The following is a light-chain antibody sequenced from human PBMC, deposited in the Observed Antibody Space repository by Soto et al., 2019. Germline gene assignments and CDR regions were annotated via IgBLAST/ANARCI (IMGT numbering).Light chain of an antibody. J-gene: IGKJ1*01. CDR1: QTISSNY. Sequence: EIVLTQSPGTLSVSPGERATLSCRASQTISSNYLAWYQQKPGQAPSLLIYGTSSRATGIPDRFSGSGSGTYFILTISRLEPKDSAIYYCQQYGSWTFGQGTKVEIK. CDR3: QQYGSWT. CDR2: GTS. V-gene: IGKV3-20*01.